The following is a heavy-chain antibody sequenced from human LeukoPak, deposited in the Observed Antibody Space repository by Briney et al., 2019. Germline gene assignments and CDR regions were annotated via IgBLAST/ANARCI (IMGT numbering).Heavy chain of an antibody. CDR3: ARQWIAVAGIGYFQH. Sequence: SETLSLTCTVSGGSISSSSYYWGWIRQPPGKGLEWIGSIYYSGSTYYNPSLKSRVTISVDTSKNQFSLKLSSVTAADTAVYYCARQWIAVAGIGYFQHWGQGTLVTVSS. V-gene: IGHV4-39*01. CDR1: GGSISSSSYY. D-gene: IGHD6-19*01. J-gene: IGHJ1*01. CDR2: IYYSGST.